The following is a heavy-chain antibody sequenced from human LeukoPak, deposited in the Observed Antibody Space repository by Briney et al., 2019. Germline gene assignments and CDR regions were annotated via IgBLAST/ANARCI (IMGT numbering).Heavy chain of an antibody. V-gene: IGHV3-7*01. CDR1: GFTFSTYS. CDR3: ARIMYSYYGMDV. Sequence: PGGSLRLSCAASGFTFSTYSMNWVRQAPGRGLEWVANIKQDGSEKYYVDSVKGRFTISRDNAKNSLFLQMNSLRAEDTAVYYCARIMYSYYGMDVWGQGTTVTVSS. CDR2: IKQDGSEK. J-gene: IGHJ6*02. D-gene: IGHD3-16*01.